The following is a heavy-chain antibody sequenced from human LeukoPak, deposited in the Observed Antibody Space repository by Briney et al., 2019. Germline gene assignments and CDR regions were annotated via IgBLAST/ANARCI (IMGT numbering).Heavy chain of an antibody. CDR3: AKDPRGPDYFDH. V-gene: IGHV3-23*01. J-gene: IGHJ4*02. D-gene: IGHD3-10*01. CDR1: GFTFATSA. Sequence: PGGSLRLSCAASGFTFATSAMSWVRQAPGEGLYWVSAISDSGDKTYYADSVKGRFTISRDNSKNTLYLHMNNLRAEDTAVYYCAKDPRGPDYFDHWGQGILVTVSS. CDR2: ISDSGDKT.